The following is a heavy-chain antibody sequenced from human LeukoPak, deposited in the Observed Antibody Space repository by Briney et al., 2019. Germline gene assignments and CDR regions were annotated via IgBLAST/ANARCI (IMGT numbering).Heavy chain of an antibody. D-gene: IGHD3-10*01. CDR1: GYTFTSYG. Sequence: ASVKVSCKASGYTFTSYGISWGRQAPGQGLEWMGWISAYNGNTNYAQKLQGRVTMTTDTSTSTAYMELRSLRSDDTAVYYCARDSPNYYGSGSYRTIYYYYGMDVWGKGTTVTVSS. CDR3: ARDSPNYYGSGSYRTIYYYYGMDV. V-gene: IGHV1-18*04. J-gene: IGHJ6*04. CDR2: ISAYNGNT.